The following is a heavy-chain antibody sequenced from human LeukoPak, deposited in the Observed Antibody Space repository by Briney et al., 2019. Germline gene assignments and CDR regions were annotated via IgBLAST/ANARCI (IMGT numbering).Heavy chain of an antibody. J-gene: IGHJ4*02. V-gene: IGHV3-23*01. D-gene: IGHD2-15*01. CDR1: GFTFSNYA. CDR3: ASLTPIGQADY. Sequence: GGSLRLSCAASGFTFSNYAMSWVRQAPGKGPEWVSAINTNSGSIYYTDSVKGRFTTPRDNSKNTLYLQMNDLRAEDTAVYYCASLTPIGQADYWGQGTLVTVSS. CDR2: INTNSGSI.